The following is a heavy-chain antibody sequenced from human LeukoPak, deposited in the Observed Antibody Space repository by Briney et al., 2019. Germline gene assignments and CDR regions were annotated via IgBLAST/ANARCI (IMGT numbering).Heavy chain of an antibody. Sequence: PGRSLRLSCAASGFTFSSYSMNWVRQAPGKGLKWVSYISSSSSTINYAASVKGRFTISRDNGKNSLYLQMSSLRDEDTAVYYCATNLAIHFDYWGQGTRVTVSS. J-gene: IGHJ4*02. V-gene: IGHV3-48*02. CDR1: GFTFSSYS. CDR3: ATNLAIHFDY. CDR2: ISSSSSTI. D-gene: IGHD2-21*01.